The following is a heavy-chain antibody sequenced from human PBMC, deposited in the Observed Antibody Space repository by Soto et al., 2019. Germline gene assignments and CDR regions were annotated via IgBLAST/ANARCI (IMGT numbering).Heavy chain of an antibody. CDR3: ARVRGFYDSSGYPTAY. Sequence: QVQLVQSGAEVKKPGASVKVSCKASGYTFTSYGISWVRQAPGQGLEWMGWISAYNGNINYAQKLQGRVTMTTDTSTRTAYMELRSLRSDATAVYYCARVRGFYDSSGYPTAYWGQGTLVTVSS. CDR2: ISAYNGNI. D-gene: IGHD3-22*01. CDR1: GYTFTSYG. V-gene: IGHV1-18*01. J-gene: IGHJ4*02.